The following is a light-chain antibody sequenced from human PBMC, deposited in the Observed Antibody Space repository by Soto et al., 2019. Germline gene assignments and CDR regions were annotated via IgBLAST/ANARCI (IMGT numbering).Light chain of an antibody. Sequence: QSALTQPRSVSGSPGQSVSISCTGASSDVVGYNSVSWYQQHPGKAPKLMIYHVSQRPSGVPDRFSGSKSGNTASLTISGLQAEDEADYYCCSDAGTSTFGVFGGGTKLTVL. V-gene: IGLV2-11*01. CDR1: SSDVVGYNS. CDR3: CSDAGTSTFGV. J-gene: IGLJ3*02. CDR2: HVS.